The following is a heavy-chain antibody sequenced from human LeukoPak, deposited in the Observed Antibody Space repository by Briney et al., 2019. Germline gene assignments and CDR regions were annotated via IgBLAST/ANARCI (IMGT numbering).Heavy chain of an antibody. CDR3: AIIFYCSGGSCGDY. Sequence: SVKVSCKASGGTFSSYAISWVRQAPGQGLEWMGRIIPIFGIANYAQKFQGRVTITADKSTSTAYMELSSLRSEDTAVYYCAIIFYCSGGSCGDYWGQGTLVTVSS. CDR2: IIPIFGIA. CDR1: GGTFSSYA. V-gene: IGHV1-69*04. J-gene: IGHJ4*02. D-gene: IGHD2-15*01.